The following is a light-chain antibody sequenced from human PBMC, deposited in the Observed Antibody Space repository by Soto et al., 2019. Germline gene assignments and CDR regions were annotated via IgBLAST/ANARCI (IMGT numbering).Light chain of an antibody. Sequence: EIVMTQSPATVSLSPGERATLSCRASQTVASNLAWYQQKPGQAPRLLVHGASTRATGVPARFSGSGSGTEFTLTISSLQSEDFAVYYCQQYHNWPPQYTFGQGTKLQIK. CDR3: QQYHNWPPQYT. CDR2: GAS. J-gene: IGKJ2*01. CDR1: QTVASN. V-gene: IGKV3-15*01.